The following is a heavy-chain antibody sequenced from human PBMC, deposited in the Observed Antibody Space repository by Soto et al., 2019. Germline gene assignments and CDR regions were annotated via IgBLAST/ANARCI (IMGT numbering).Heavy chain of an antibody. J-gene: IGHJ5*02. Sequence: QITFKESGPALVKPTQTLTLNCTFSGFSLSTSGEAVGWIRQPPGEALEWLALIYWDDDNRYNPTLKTRLTITKDTSKNQVVLTLTNMDPVDTATYYCAHYVSASPAGWFDPWGQGILVTVSS. V-gene: IGHV2-5*02. D-gene: IGHD3-10*01. CDR3: AHYVSASPAGWFDP. CDR2: IYWDDDN. CDR1: GFSLSTSGEA.